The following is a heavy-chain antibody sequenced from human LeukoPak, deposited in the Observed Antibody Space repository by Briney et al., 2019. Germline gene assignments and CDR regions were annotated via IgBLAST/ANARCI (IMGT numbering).Heavy chain of an antibody. CDR1: GYTFTGYY. Sequence: ASVKVSCKASGYTFTGYYMHWVRQAPGQGLEWMGGIIPIFGTANYAQKFQGRVTITADKSTSTAYMELSSLRSEDTAVYYCARGAFTFDYWGQGTLVTVSS. V-gene: IGHV1-69*06. J-gene: IGHJ4*02. CDR3: ARGAFTFDY. CDR2: IIPIFGTA.